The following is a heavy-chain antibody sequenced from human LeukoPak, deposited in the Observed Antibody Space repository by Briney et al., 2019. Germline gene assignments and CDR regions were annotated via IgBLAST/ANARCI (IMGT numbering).Heavy chain of an antibody. V-gene: IGHV4-61*02. CDR2: IYTSGST. D-gene: IGHD3-10*01. J-gene: IGHJ6*03. Sequence: PSQTLSLTCTVSGGSISSGSYYWSWIRQPAGKGLEWIGRIYTSGSTNYNPSLKSRVTISVDTSKNQFSLKLSSVIAADTAVYYCARATSEGYYGSGSYFYYYYYMDVWGKGTTVTVSS. CDR1: GGSISSGSYY. CDR3: ARATSEGYYGSGSYFYYYYYMDV.